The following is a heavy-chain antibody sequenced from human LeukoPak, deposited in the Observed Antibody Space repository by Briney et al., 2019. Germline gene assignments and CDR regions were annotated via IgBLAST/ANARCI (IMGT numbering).Heavy chain of an antibody. J-gene: IGHJ6*02. Sequence: GASVKVSCKASGYTFTSYGISWVRQAPGQGLEWMGWISAYNGNTNYAQKLQGRVTITGDTSASTAYMELSSLRSEDTAVYYCARGSCSSTSCFMDVWGQGTTVTVSS. V-gene: IGHV1-18*01. CDR2: ISAYNGNT. CDR3: ARGSCSSTSCFMDV. CDR1: GYTFTSYG. D-gene: IGHD2-2*01.